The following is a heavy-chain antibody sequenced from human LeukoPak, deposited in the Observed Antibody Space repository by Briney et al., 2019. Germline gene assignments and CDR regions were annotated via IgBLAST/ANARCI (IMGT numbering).Heavy chain of an antibody. Sequence: SETLSLTCAVSGGSISSNSYYWSWIRQPPGKGLEWIGEINHSGSTNYNPSLKSRVTISVDTSNNQFSLKLSSVTAADTAVYYCARPRGYSYGYGYWGQGTLVTVSS. CDR3: ARPRGYSYGYGY. CDR2: INHSGST. CDR1: GGSISSNSYY. V-gene: IGHV4-39*07. J-gene: IGHJ4*02. D-gene: IGHD5-18*01.